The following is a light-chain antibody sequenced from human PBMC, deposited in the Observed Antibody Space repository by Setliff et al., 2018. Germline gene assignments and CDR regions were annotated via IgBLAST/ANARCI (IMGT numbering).Light chain of an antibody. V-gene: IGLV2-14*01. Sequence: QSALTQPTSVSGSPGQSITISCTETSSDVGGYNYVSWYQQHPGKAPKLMIYDVSNRPSGVSNRFSGSKSGNTASLTISGLQAEDEADYYCCSYTISSTRVFGTGTKVTVL. CDR3: CSYTISSTRV. J-gene: IGLJ1*01. CDR2: DVS. CDR1: SSDVGGYNY.